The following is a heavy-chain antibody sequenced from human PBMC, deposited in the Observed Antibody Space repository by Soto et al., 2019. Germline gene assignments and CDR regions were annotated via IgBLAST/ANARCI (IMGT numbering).Heavy chain of an antibody. Sequence: GGSLRLSCAASGFTFDDYAMHWFRQAPGKGLEWVSGISWNSGSIGYADSVKGRFTISRDNAKNSLNLQMNSLRAEDTALYYCAKGYYYDSSGYDAFDIWGQGTMVTVSS. D-gene: IGHD3-22*01. J-gene: IGHJ3*02. V-gene: IGHV3-9*01. CDR1: GFTFDDYA. CDR3: AKGYYYDSSGYDAFDI. CDR2: ISWNSGSI.